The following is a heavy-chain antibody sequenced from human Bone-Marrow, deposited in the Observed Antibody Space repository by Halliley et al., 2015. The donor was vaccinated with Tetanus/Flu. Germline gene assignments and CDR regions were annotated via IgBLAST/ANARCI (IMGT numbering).Heavy chain of an antibody. Sequence: GIIFPVDSDPKYSPAFQGQVTISADKSPTPAYLQWSSLRASDTAMYYCATFEYSSSDFDYWGQGTPVTVSS. CDR2: IFPVDSDP. CDR3: ATFEYSSSDFDY. J-gene: IGHJ4*02. V-gene: IGHV5-51*01. D-gene: IGHD4-4*01.